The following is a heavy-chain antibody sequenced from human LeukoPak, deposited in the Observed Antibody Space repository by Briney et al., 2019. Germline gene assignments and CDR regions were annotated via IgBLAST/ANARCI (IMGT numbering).Heavy chain of an antibody. J-gene: IGHJ4*02. V-gene: IGHV1-69*04. CDR3: AREQSHHHYFDY. CDR1: GGTFSSYA. D-gene: IGHD1-14*01. Sequence: SVKVSCKASGGTFSSYAISWVRQAPGQGLEWMGRIIPILGIANYAQKFQGRVTITAGKSTSTAYMELSSLRSEDTAVYYCAREQSHHHYFDYWGQGTLVTVSS. CDR2: IIPILGIA.